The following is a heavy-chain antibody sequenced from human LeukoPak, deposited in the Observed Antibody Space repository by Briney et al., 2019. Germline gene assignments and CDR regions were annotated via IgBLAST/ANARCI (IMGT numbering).Heavy chain of an antibody. Sequence: GGSLRLSCAASGFIFDDYAMHWVRQAPGKGLEWVSLISGDGGSTYYADSVKGRFTISRDNSKNSLYLQMNSLRTEDTALYYCAKEKYSYGLGLYFDYWGQGTLVTVSP. J-gene: IGHJ4*02. D-gene: IGHD5-18*01. V-gene: IGHV3-43*02. CDR3: AKEKYSYGLGLYFDY. CDR1: GFIFDDYA. CDR2: ISGDGGST.